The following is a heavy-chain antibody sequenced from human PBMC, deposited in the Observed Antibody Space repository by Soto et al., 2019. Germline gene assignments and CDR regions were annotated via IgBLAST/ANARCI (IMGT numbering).Heavy chain of an antibody. J-gene: IGHJ4*02. D-gene: IGHD1-7*01. CDR2: ISSSGTYV. CDR3: ERDGNYKEF. V-gene: IGHV3-21*01. CDR1: GFTFSTHA. Sequence: GGVPRLSFTGSGFTFSTHAMVWVRQAPGRGLEWVSSISSSGTYVSYADSVEGTFTIFRDDARNSVYLQMNSLTVEDTAVYYCERDGNYKEFWGQGTPVTVSS.